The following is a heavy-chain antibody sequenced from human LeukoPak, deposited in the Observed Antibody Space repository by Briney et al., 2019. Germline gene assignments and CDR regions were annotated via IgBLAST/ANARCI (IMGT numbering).Heavy chain of an antibody. CDR2: ISANGGAT. CDR3: AKASGSPYYFDY. CDR1: GFTFSNFA. J-gene: IGHJ4*02. Sequence: PGGSPRLSCAAPGFTFSNFAMSWVRQAPGKGLECVSLISANGGATYYADSVKGRFTISRDNSKSTLYLQMNSLRADDTAVYYCAKASGSPYYFDYWGQGTQVTVSS. V-gene: IGHV3-23*01. D-gene: IGHD3-10*01.